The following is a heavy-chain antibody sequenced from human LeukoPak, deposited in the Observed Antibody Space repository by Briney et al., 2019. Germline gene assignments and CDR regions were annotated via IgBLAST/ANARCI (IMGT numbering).Heavy chain of an antibody. J-gene: IGHJ2*01. V-gene: IGHV4-34*01. D-gene: IGHD3-3*01. CDR1: GGSFSGYY. Sequence: SETLSLTCAVYGGSFSGYYWSWIRQPPGKGLEWIGEINHSGSTNYNPSLKSRVTISVDTSKNQFSLKLSSVTAADTAVYYCARQTATSHYDFWSGHLGYFDLWGRGTLVTVSS. CDR3: ARQTATSHYDFWSGHLGYFDL. CDR2: INHSGST.